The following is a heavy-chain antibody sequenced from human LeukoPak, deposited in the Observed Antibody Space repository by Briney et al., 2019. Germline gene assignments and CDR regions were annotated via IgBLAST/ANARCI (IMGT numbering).Heavy chain of an antibody. V-gene: IGHV4-59*08. CDR3: ARQGSSSWLYYFDY. Sequence: SETLPLTCTVSGGSMRTYYWSWIRQPPGKRLEWIGYIDYSGSTYSNPSLKSRVNISVDTSKNHFSLELSSVTAADTAVYYCARQGSSSWLYYFDYWGRGTLVTVSS. J-gene: IGHJ4*02. D-gene: IGHD6-13*01. CDR1: GGSMRTYY. CDR2: IDYSGST.